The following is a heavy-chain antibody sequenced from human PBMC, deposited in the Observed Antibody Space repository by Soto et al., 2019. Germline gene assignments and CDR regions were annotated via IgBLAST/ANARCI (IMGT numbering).Heavy chain of an antibody. CDR1: GFTFSGYW. CDR3: ARGWDGGNPDWYSDL. V-gene: IGHV3-7*01. CDR2: MKQDGSQK. J-gene: IGHJ2*01. D-gene: IGHD2-15*01. Sequence: EVQLVESGGGLVQPGGSLRLSCVASGFTFSGYWMTWVRQAPGKGLEWVANMKQDGSQKYYVDSVKGRFTISRDNAKNSLYLQMNSLRVEDTAVYYCARGWDGGNPDWYSDLWGRGTLVSVSS.